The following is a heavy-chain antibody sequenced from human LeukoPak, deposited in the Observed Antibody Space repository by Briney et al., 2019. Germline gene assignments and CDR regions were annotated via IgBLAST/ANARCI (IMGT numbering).Heavy chain of an antibody. V-gene: IGHV3-23*01. CDR2: IRDTTGRT. CDR3: AKGGLGAVDWFDP. Sequence: PGGSLRLSCVASGFTFSTYGMSWVRHAPGKGLEWVSSIRDTTGRTYYTDSVKGRFTISRDNSKNTLYLQMNSLRAEDTAVYYCAKGGLGAVDWFDPWGQGTLVTVSS. CDR1: GFTFSTYG. D-gene: IGHD3-16*01. J-gene: IGHJ5*02.